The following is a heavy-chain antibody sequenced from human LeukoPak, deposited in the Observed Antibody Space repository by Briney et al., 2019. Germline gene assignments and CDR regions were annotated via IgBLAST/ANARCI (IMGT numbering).Heavy chain of an antibody. CDR2: IIPIFGTA. D-gene: IGHD3-9*01. J-gene: IGHJ6*02. Sequence: SVKVSCKAPGGTFSSYAISWVRQAPGQGLEWMGGIIPIFGTANYAQKFQGRVTITADESTSTAYMELSSLRSEDTAVYYCARGDILTGYQDNYYYYGMDVWGQGTTVTVSS. CDR1: GGTFSSYA. V-gene: IGHV1-69*13. CDR3: ARGDILTGYQDNYYYYGMDV.